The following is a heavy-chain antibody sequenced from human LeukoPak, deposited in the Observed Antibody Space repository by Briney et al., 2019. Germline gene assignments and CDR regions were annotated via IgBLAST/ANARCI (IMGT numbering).Heavy chain of an antibody. Sequence: ASVKVSCKASGYTFTGSYMHWVRQAPGQGLEWMGWINPNSGGTNYAQKFQGRVTTTRDTSISTAYMELSRLRSDDTAVYYCARDRGTMVRGAIWDYGMDVWGQGTTVTVSS. CDR2: INPNSGGT. V-gene: IGHV1-2*02. CDR3: ARDRGTMVRGAIWDYGMDV. J-gene: IGHJ6*02. CDR1: GYTFTGSY. D-gene: IGHD3-10*01.